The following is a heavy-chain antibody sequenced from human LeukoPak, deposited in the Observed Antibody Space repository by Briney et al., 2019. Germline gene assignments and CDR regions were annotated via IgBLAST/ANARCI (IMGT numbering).Heavy chain of an antibody. Sequence: ASVNVSCKASVGTFSSYAISWVRQAPGQGLEWMGGIIPIFGTANYAQKFQGRVTITADDSTSTAYVQRSSLRSEDTAVYYCADYLYGTDVWGQGTTVTVSS. CDR1: VGTFSSYA. D-gene: IGHD4/OR15-4a*01. CDR2: IIPIFGTA. J-gene: IGHJ6*02. CDR3: ADYLYGTDV. V-gene: IGHV1-69*13.